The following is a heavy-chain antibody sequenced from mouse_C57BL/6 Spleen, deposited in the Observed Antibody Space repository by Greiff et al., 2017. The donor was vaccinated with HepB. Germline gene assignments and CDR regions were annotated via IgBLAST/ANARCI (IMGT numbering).Heavy chain of an antibody. CDR3: ARRDYYGSSGYFDY. CDR1: GYTFPSYW. Sequence: QVQLQQPGAELVRPGTSVKLSCKASGYTFPSYWMHWVKQRPGQGLEWIGVIDPSDSYTNYNQKFKGKATLTVDTSSSTAYMQLSSLTSEDSAVYYCARRDYYGSSGYFDYWGQGTTLTVSS. D-gene: IGHD1-1*01. V-gene: IGHV1-59*01. J-gene: IGHJ2*01. CDR2: IDPSDSYT.